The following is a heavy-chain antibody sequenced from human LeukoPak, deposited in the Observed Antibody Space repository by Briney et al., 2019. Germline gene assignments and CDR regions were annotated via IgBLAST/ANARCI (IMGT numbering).Heavy chain of an antibody. J-gene: IGHJ4*02. V-gene: IGHV3-48*01. CDR3: ARDRIKSGSYYFDY. CDR2: MSGSISTI. CDR1: AFTFSDYS. Sequence: GGSLRLSCAASAFTFSDYSMNWVRQAPGKGLEWISYMSGSISTIYYADSVKCRFTISRDNAKNSMYLQMNSLRAEDTAVYYCARDRIKSGSYYFDYWGQGTLVTVSS. D-gene: IGHD1-26*01.